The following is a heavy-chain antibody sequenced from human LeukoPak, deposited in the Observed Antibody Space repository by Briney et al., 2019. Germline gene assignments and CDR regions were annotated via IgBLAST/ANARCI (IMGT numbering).Heavy chain of an antibody. D-gene: IGHD2-2*01. CDR2: IYYSGSA. J-gene: IGHJ4*02. Sequence: SQTLSLTCIVSGGSISSGSYYWTWIRQHPGKGLEWIGYIYYSGSAYYNPSLKGRVTISVDTSKNQFSLNLSSVTAADTAVYYCARGLATAQGEAAMPLWGQGTLVTVSS. CDR3: ARGLATAQGEAAMPL. CDR1: GGSISSGSYY. V-gene: IGHV4-31*02.